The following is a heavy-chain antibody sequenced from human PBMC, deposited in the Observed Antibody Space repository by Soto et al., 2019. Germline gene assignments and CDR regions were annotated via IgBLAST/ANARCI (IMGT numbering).Heavy chain of an antibody. CDR1: GGTFSSYA. V-gene: IGHV1-69*01. Sequence: QVQLVQSGAAVTKPGSSVKVSCKASGGTFSSYAISWVRQAPGQGLEWLGGIIPIFGTANYAQQFQGRVTITADEYTSTAYMELSSRRSEDTAVYYCARDLRRYYYGSGSPNWFDPWGHGTLVTVSS. CDR3: ARDLRRYYYGSGSPNWFDP. CDR2: IIPIFGTA. J-gene: IGHJ5*02. D-gene: IGHD3-10*01.